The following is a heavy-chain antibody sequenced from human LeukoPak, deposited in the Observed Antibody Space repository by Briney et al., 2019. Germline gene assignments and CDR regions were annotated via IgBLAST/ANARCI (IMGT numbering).Heavy chain of an antibody. J-gene: IGHJ4*02. Sequence: PGGALRLSSAAPGFTFSCYGMPWVRQAPRKGLERVAFIRYDGSNKYYEESVKGRFTISRDNSKNTLYLQMNSLSAEDMAVYYCAKDVLVYCSSTSCLWGQGTLVTVSS. CDR3: AKDVLVYCSSTSCL. V-gene: IGHV3-30*02. D-gene: IGHD2-2*01. CDR1: GFTFSCYG. CDR2: IRYDGSNK.